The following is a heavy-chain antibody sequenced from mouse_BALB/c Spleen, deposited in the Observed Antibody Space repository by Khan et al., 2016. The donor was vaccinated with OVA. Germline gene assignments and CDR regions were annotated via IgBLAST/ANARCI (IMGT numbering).Heavy chain of an antibody. CDR2: IRSKTNNYAT. D-gene: IGHD1-1*01. J-gene: IGHJ4*01. CDR1: GFTFNTYA. Sequence: EVQLVESGGGLVQPKGSLKLSCAASGFTFNTYAMNWVRQAPGKGLEWVARIRSKTNNYATYYADSVKDRFTISRDDSQSMLYLQMNNLKTEDTAMYYCVRHKNYYGEDAMDDWGQGTSVTDSS. V-gene: IGHV10-1*02. CDR3: VRHKNYYGEDAMDD.